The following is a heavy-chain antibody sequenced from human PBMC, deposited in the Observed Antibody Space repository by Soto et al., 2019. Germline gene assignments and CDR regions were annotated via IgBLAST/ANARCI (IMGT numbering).Heavy chain of an antibody. V-gene: IGHV4-39*01. CDR2: IYYTGNT. Sequence: SETLSLTCTASGGSVNNNNYYWGWIRQTPGKGLEWIGSIYYTGNTYYNPSLKSRVTISVDTSKNQFSLRLSSVTAADTSVYFCARSDCSSTSCYFPYYYNGMDVWGQGTTVTVSS. CDR1: GGSVNNNNYY. D-gene: IGHD2-2*01. CDR3: ARSDCSSTSCYFPYYYNGMDV. J-gene: IGHJ6*02.